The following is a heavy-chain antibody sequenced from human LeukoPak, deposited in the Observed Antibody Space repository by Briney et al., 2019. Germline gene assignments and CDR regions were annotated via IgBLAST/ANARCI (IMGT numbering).Heavy chain of an antibody. J-gene: IGHJ6*02. CDR1: GYTFTGYY. CDR3: ARDTGGGSTFMDV. CDR2: INPSSGGT. D-gene: IGHD5/OR15-5a*01. V-gene: IGHV1-2*02. Sequence: ASVKVSCKASGYTFTGYYMHWVRQAPGQGLEWMGWINPSSGGTNYAQKFQGRVTMTRDTSISTAYMELSRLRSDDTAVYYCARDTGGGSTFMDVWGQGTTVTVSS.